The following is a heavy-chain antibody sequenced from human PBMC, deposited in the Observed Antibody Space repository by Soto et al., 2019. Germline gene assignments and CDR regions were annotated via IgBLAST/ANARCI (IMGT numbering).Heavy chain of an antibody. D-gene: IGHD6-19*01. CDR3: ARPESIAVAGTDYYFDY. J-gene: IGHJ4*02. CDR1: GGTCSSYA. V-gene: IGHV1-69*13. Sequence: SVKVSCKASGGTCSSYAISWVRQAPGQGLEWMGGIISIFGTANYAQKFQGRVTITADESTSTAYMELSSLRSEDTAVYYCARPESIAVAGTDYYFDYWGQGTLVTVSS. CDR2: IISIFGTA.